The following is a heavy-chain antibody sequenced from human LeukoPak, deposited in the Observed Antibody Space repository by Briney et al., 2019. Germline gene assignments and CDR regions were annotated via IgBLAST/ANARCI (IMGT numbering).Heavy chain of an antibody. CDR3: ARDSGQYQLLSFYYYYMDV. J-gene: IGHJ6*03. Sequence: SVKVSCKASGGTFSSYAISWVRQAPGQGLEWMGGIIPIFGTANYAQKFQGRVTITADESTSTAYMELSSLRSEDTAVYYCARDSGQYQLLSFYYYYMDVWGKGTTVTVSS. CDR1: GGTFSSYA. D-gene: IGHD2-2*01. V-gene: IGHV1-69*13. CDR2: IIPIFGTA.